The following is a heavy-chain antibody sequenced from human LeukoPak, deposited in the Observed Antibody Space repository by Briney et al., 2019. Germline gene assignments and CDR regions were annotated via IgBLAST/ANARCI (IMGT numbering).Heavy chain of an antibody. V-gene: IGHV4-34*01. Sequence: SETLSLTCAVYGGSFSGYYWSWIRQPPGKGLEWIGEINHSGSTNYNPSLKSRVTISVDTSKNQFSLKLSSVTAADTAVYYCARLRGYCSSTSCYKYFQHWGQGTLVTVSS. D-gene: IGHD2-2*02. CDR3: ARLRGYCSSTSCYKYFQH. J-gene: IGHJ1*01. CDR2: INHSGST. CDR1: GGSFSGYY.